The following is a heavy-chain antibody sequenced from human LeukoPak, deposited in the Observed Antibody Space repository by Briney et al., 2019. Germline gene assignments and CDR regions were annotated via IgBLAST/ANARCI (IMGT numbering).Heavy chain of an antibody. CDR2: IDPSDSYT. CDR3: ARQAGYYDFWSGYYSDWFDP. Sequence: GESLKISCKGSGYSFTSYWISWVRQMPGKGLEWMGRIDPSDSYTNYSPSFQGHVTISADKSISTAYLQWSSLKASDTAMYYCARQAGYYDFWSGYYSDWFDPWGQGTLVTVSS. V-gene: IGHV5-10-1*01. CDR1: GYSFTSYW. D-gene: IGHD3-3*01. J-gene: IGHJ5*02.